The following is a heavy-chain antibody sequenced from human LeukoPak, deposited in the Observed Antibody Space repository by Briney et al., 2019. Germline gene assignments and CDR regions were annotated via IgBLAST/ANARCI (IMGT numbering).Heavy chain of an antibody. CDR2: IYTSGST. D-gene: IGHD3-10*01. V-gene: IGHV4-61*02. J-gene: IGHJ3*02. CDR1: GGSISSGSYY. Sequence: PSETLSLTCTVSGGSISSGSYYWSWIRQPAGKGLEWIGRIYTSGSTNYNPSLKSRATISVDTSKNQFSLKLSSVTAADTAVYYCARYNMVRGVFDAFDIWGQGTMVTVSS. CDR3: ARYNMVRGVFDAFDI.